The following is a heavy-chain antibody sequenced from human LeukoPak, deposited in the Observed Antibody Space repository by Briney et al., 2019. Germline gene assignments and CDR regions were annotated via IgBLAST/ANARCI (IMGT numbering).Heavy chain of an antibody. J-gene: IGHJ5*01. V-gene: IGHV1-2*02. CDR1: ANTFTGYY. D-gene: IGHD3-10*01. Sequence: ASVKVSCKASANTFTGYYMHWVRQAPGQGLEWMGWINPDSGGTNYAQKFQGRVTMTRDTSITTAYMELSSLRFGDTAMYYCATFGQFGSGSYAYNWFDSWGKGTLVTVSS. CDR2: INPDSGGT. CDR3: ATFGQFGSGSYAYNWFDS.